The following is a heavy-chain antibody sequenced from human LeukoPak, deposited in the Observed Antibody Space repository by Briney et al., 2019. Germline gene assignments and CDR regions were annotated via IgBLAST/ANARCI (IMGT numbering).Heavy chain of an antibody. J-gene: IGHJ4*02. V-gene: IGHV3-74*01. CDR1: GFTLSAYW. CDR2: IEGDGNRI. CDR3: AKTYYDSSGYYHFDY. D-gene: IGHD3-22*01. Sequence: PGGSLRLSCAASGFTLSAYWMHWVRQAPGKGLMWVSRIEGDGNRITYADSVKGRFTISRDNSKNTLYLQMNSLRAEDTAVYYCAKTYYDSSGYYHFDYWGQGTLVTVSS.